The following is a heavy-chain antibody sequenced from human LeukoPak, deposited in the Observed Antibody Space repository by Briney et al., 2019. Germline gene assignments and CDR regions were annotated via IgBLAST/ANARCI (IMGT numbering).Heavy chain of an antibody. D-gene: IGHD1-1*01. V-gene: IGHV4-59*08. CDR3: AIHGVYNWDDYAFDV. Sequence: SETLSLTRTVSGGSISGYAWSWIRQPLGKGLEWIGNIYYSGSTKYNPSLKSRVTVSVDTSKNLFSLRLSSVTAADTAVYYCAIHGVYNWDDYAFDVWGLGTMVTVSS. CDR2: IYYSGST. CDR1: GGSISGYA. J-gene: IGHJ3*01.